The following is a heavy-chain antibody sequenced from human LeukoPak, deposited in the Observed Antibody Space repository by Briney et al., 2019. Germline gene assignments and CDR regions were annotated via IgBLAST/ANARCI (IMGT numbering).Heavy chain of an antibody. CDR3: ARHRTESYHDAFDI. CDR2: ISYDGSNK. V-gene: IGHV3-30-3*01. J-gene: IGHJ3*02. D-gene: IGHD1-14*01. Sequence: PGRSLRLSCAASGFTFSSYAMHWVRQAPGKGLEWVAVISYDGSNKYYADSVKGRFTISRDNSKNTLYLQMNSLRAEDTAVYYCARHRTESYHDAFDIWGQGTMVTVSS. CDR1: GFTFSSYA.